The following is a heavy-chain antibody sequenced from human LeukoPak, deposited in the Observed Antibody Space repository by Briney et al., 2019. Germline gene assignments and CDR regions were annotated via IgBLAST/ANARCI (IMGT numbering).Heavy chain of an antibody. V-gene: IGHV4-59*01. CDR1: GGSFSGYY. CDR2: IYYSGST. Sequence: SETLSLTCAVYGGSFSGYYWSWIRQPPGKGLEWIGYIYYSGSTNYNPSLKSRVTISVDTSKNQFSLKLSSVTAADTAVYYCARGFGPVVAATPGWFDPWGQGTLVTVSS. CDR3: ARGFGPVVAATPGWFDP. D-gene: IGHD2-15*01. J-gene: IGHJ5*02.